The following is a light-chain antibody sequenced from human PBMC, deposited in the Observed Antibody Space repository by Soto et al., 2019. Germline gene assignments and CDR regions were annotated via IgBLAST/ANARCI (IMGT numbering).Light chain of an antibody. CDR2: GAS. V-gene: IGKV3-15*01. CDR3: QQYNNWPLT. J-gene: IGKJ4*01. Sequence: EIVMTQSPATLSVSPGERATLSCRASQSISINLAWYQQKPGQAPRLLIYGASIRATGIPARFSGSGSGTEFTLTISSLQSEDFAVYYCQQYNNWPLTFGGGTKVEIK. CDR1: QSISIN.